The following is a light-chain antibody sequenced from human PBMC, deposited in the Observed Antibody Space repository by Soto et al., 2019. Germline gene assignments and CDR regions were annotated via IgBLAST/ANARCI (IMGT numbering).Light chain of an antibody. CDR3: QQYDNWPPWT. J-gene: IGKJ1*01. V-gene: IGKV3-15*01. CDR2: GAS. Sequence: EIVMTQSPATLSVSPGERATLSCRASQSVSTNLAWYQQKPGQAPILIIYGASTRVAGVPARFSASGSGTEFTLIIISLQSEDSAVYHCQQYDNWPPWTFGHGTKVEIK. CDR1: QSVSTN.